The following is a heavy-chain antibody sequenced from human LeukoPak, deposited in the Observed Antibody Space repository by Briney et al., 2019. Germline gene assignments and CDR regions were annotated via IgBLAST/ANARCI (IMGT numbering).Heavy chain of an antibody. Sequence: GGSLRLSCAASGFTFSSYAMSWVRQAQGKGLEWVSAISGSGGSTYYADSVKGRFTISRDNSKNTPYLQMNSLRAEDTAVYYCAKGHYCTNGVCLNYYYYYYMDVWGKGTTVTVSS. CDR2: ISGSGGST. CDR3: AKGHYCTNGVCLNYYYYYYMDV. V-gene: IGHV3-23*01. D-gene: IGHD2-8*01. CDR1: GFTFSSYA. J-gene: IGHJ6*03.